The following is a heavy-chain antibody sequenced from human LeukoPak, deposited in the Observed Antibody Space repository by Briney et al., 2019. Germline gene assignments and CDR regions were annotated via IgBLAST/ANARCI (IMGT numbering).Heavy chain of an antibody. V-gene: IGHV1-18*01. CDR3: ARGAIYCSSTSCYPYDPMGYYYYGMDV. CDR1: GYTFTSYG. CDR2: ISAYNGNT. D-gene: IGHD2-2*01. J-gene: IGHJ6*02. Sequence: ASVKVSCKASGYTFTSYGISWVRQAPGQGLEWMGWISAYNGNTNYAQKLQGRVTMTTDTSTSTAYMELSSLRSEDTAVYYCARGAIYCSSTSCYPYDPMGYYYYGMDVWGQGTTVTVSS.